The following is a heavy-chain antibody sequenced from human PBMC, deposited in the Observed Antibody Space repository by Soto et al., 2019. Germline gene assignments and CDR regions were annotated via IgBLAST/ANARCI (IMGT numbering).Heavy chain of an antibody. CDR1: GFSVTANY. CDR2: ISYDGSNK. J-gene: IGHJ5*02. V-gene: IGHV3-30*14. CDR3: AREIYDSSGYYYGSWYPWFDP. D-gene: IGHD3-22*01. Sequence: GGSLRLSCEVSGFSVTANYMSWVRQAPEKGLEWVAVISYDGSNKYYADSVKGRFTISRDNSKNTLYLQMNSLRAEDTAVYYCAREIYDSSGYYYGSWYPWFDPWGQGTLVTVSS.